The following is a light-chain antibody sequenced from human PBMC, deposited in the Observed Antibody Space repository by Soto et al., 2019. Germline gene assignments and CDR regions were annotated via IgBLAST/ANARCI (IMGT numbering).Light chain of an antibody. J-gene: IGLJ2*01. CDR1: SSDVGGYNY. V-gene: IGLV2-14*01. CDR2: DVS. CDR3: SSYTSSSTVL. Sequence: QSALTQPASVSGSPGQSITISCTGTSSDVGGYNYVSWYQQHPGKAPKLMIYDVSNRPSGVSNRFSGSKSGNTASLTIPGLQAEDEADYYCSSYTSSSTVLFGGGTKLTVL.